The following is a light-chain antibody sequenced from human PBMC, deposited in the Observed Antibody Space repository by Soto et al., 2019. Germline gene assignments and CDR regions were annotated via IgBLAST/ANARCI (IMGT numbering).Light chain of an antibody. V-gene: IGLV1-51*01. CDR2: DNN. J-gene: IGLJ2*01. CDR1: SSNIGSNY. CDR3: ASWDSTLSAVV. Sequence: QSVLTKPPSVSAAPGQKVTISCSGSSSNIGSNYVSWYQQLPGTAPKLLICDNNKRPSGIPDRFSGSKSDTSATLGITGLQTGDEADYYCASWDSTLSAVVFGGGTKLTVL.